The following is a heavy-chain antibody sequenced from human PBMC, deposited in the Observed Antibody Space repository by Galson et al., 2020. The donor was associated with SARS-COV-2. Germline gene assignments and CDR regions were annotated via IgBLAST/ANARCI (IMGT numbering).Heavy chain of an antibody. J-gene: IGHJ6*02. V-gene: IGHV3-11*01. CDR2: ISSSGSTI. CDR3: ARDMVVVPAAIAYYYYYGMDV. CDR1: GFTFSDYY. D-gene: IGHD2-2*01. Sequence: GESLKISCAASGFTFSDYYMSWIRQAPGKGLEWVSYISSSGSTIYYADSVKGRFTISRDNAKNSLYLQMNSLRAEDTAVYYCARDMVVVPAAIAYYYYYGMDVWGQGTTVTVSS.